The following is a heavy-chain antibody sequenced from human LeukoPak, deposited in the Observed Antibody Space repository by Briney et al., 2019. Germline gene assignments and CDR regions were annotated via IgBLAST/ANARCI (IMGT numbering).Heavy chain of an antibody. J-gene: IGHJ3*02. CDR2: VYSDDST. CDR3: ASGWGRGAFNI. Sequence: PGGSLRLSCAASGFTVSRNYMSWVRQAPGKGLEWVSIVYSDDSTYYAESVKGLFTISGDKSKNTLYPQMNSLRAEDTAVYYCASGWGRGAFNIWGQGTMVTVSS. D-gene: IGHD3-10*01. V-gene: IGHV3-66*01. CDR1: GFTVSRNY.